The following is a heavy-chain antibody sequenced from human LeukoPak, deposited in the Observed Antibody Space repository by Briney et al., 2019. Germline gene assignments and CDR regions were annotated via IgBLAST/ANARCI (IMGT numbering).Heavy chain of an antibody. CDR2: ISAYNGNT. CDR3: ARWPEAARYVDAFDI. J-gene: IGHJ3*02. Sequence: ASVKVSCKASGYTFTSYGISWVRQAPGQGLEWMGWISAYNGNTNYAQKLQGRVTMTTDTSTSTAYMELRSLRSDDTAVYYCARWPEAARYVDAFDIWGQGTMVTVSS. CDR1: GYTFTSYG. V-gene: IGHV1-18*01. D-gene: IGHD6-6*01.